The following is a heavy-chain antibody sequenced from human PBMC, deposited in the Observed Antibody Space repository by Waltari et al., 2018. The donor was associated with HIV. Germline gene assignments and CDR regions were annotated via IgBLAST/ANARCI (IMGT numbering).Heavy chain of an antibody. V-gene: IGHV4-4*02. Sequence: QVQLQESGPGLVKASGTLSLTCAVPGGSLTTSNWWNWVRQPPGKGLEWIGEISHSGSTHYSPSLKSRVTISVDKSRNQFSLKLSSVTAANTAVYYCARAQPLDYWGQGTLVIVSS. D-gene: IGHD2-2*01. J-gene: IGHJ4*02. CDR2: ISHSGST. CDR1: GGSLTTSNW. CDR3: ARAQPLDY.